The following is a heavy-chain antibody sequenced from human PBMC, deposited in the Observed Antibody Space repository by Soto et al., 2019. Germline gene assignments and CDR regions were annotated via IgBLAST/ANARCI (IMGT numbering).Heavy chain of an antibody. CDR1: GGSISSGGYY. J-gene: IGHJ4*02. D-gene: IGHD1-26*01. Sequence: QVQLQESGPGLVKPSQTLSLTCTVSGGSISSGGYYWSWIRQHPGKGLEWIGYIYYSGSTYYNPSLKSRVTISGDTSKNQFSLKLSSVTAADTAVYYCAGGEIIVGAPDYWGQGTLVTVSS. V-gene: IGHV4-31*03. CDR3: AGGEIIVGAPDY. CDR2: IYYSGST.